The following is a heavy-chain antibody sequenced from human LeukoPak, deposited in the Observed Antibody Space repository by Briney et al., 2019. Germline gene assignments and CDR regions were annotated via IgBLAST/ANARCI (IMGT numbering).Heavy chain of an antibody. V-gene: IGHV3-7*01. CDR1: GFTFSSYW. Sequence: GGSLRLSCAASGFTFSSYWMSWVRQAPGKGLEWVADIKQDGSEKYYVDSVKGRFTISRDNAKNSLYLQMNSLRAEDTAVYYCALTPDYYGSGSFDCWGQGTLVTVSS. CDR2: IKQDGSEK. D-gene: IGHD3-10*01. J-gene: IGHJ4*02. CDR3: ALTPDYYGSGSFDC.